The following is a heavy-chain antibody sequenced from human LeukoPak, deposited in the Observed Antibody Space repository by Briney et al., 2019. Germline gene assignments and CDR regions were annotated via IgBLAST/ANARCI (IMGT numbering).Heavy chain of an antibody. J-gene: IGHJ3*02. CDR2: IYYSGST. V-gene: IGHV4-31*03. CDR1: GGSISSDGYN. Sequence: SETLSLTCTVSGGSISSDGYNWSWIRQHPGKGLEWIGYIYYSGSTYYNPSLKSRVTISIDTSKNEFTLKLSSVTAADTAVYYCARRINVVIKPAAIDAFDIWGQGTMVTVSS. D-gene: IGHD2-2*01. CDR3: ARRINVVIKPAAIDAFDI.